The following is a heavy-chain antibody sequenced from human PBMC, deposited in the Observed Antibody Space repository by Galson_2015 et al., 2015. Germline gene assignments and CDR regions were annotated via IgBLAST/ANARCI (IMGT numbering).Heavy chain of an antibody. D-gene: IGHD3-10*01. Sequence: SLRLSCAASGFTFSSYEMNWVRQAPGKGLEWVSYISSSGSTIYYADSVKGRFTISRDNAKNSLYLQMNSLRAEDTAVYYCARVTGSGSYYSADYWGQGTLVTVSS. V-gene: IGHV3-48*03. CDR1: GFTFSSYE. J-gene: IGHJ4*02. CDR3: ARVTGSGSYYSADY. CDR2: ISSSGSTI.